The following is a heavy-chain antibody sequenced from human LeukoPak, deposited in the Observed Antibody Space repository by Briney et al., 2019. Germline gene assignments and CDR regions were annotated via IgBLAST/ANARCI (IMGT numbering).Heavy chain of an antibody. Sequence: GGSLRLSCAASGFTFSSSGMHWVRQAPGKGLEWVAVIWYDGSNKYYAESVKGRFTISRDNSKNTLFLQMNSLRADDTAVYYCARTIAVAGPYYFDYWGQGTLVAVSS. CDR2: IWYDGSNK. V-gene: IGHV3-33*01. D-gene: IGHD6-19*01. CDR3: ARTIAVAGPYYFDY. CDR1: GFTFSSSG. J-gene: IGHJ4*02.